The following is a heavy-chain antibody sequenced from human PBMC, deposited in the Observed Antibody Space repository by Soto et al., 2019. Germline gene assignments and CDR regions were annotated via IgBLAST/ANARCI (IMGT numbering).Heavy chain of an antibody. Sequence: SETLSLTCSVSGGSISSSSYYWGWIRQPPGKGLEWIGYISYSGSTKYNPSLKSRVTISVDTSKNQFSLKLSSVTAADTAVYYCARVIAAADTISVWFDPWGQGTLVTVSS. CDR1: GGSISSSSYY. V-gene: IGHV4-61*05. J-gene: IGHJ5*02. D-gene: IGHD6-13*01. CDR2: ISYSGST. CDR3: ARVIAAADTISVWFDP.